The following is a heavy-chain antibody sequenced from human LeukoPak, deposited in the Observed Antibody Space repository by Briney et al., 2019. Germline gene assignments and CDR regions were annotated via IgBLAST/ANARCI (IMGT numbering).Heavy chain of an antibody. D-gene: IGHD2-2*01. Sequence: GGSLRLSCAGSGFSFSSFAMGWVRQAPGKGLEWVAAVSGSGGCTYYADSVGGRFTVSRDTSKNTLYLEMNSLRAEDTVVYYCAKDQEYCSSTSCYGGDYFDYWGQGTLVTVSS. CDR1: GFSFSSFA. CDR2: VSGSGGCT. J-gene: IGHJ4*02. V-gene: IGHV3-23*01. CDR3: AKDQEYCSSTSCYGGDYFDY.